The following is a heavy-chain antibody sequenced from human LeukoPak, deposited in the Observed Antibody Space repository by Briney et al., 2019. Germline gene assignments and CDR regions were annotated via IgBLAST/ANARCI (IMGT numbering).Heavy chain of an antibody. D-gene: IGHD3-22*01. CDR3: ASCGGGYYYSDS. CDR1: GFTFSSYA. V-gene: IGHV3-23*01. CDR2: ISGGGGSI. J-gene: IGHJ4*02. Sequence: HPGGSLRLSCAASGFTFSSYAMNRVRQAPGKGLEWVSAISGGGGSIDYADSVKGRFTISRDNSKNTVYLQMNSLRAEDTAAYYCASCGGGYYYSDSWGQGTLVTVSS.